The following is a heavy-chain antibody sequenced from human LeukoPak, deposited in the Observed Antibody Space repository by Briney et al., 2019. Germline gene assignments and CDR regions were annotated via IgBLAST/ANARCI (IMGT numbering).Heavy chain of an antibody. D-gene: IGHD5-12*01. Sequence: AGGSLRLSCAASGFTFSSYSMNWVRQAPGKGLEWVSSISSSSSYIYYADSVRGRFTISRDKAKNSLYLQMNSLRAEDTAIYYCAREGMVATFDYWGQGTLVTVSS. CDR2: ISSSSSYI. V-gene: IGHV3-21*01. J-gene: IGHJ4*02. CDR3: AREGMVATFDY. CDR1: GFTFSSYS.